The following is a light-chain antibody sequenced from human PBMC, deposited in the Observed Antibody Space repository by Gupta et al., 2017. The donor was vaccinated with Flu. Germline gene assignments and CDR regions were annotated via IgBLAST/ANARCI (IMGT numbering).Light chain of an antibody. CDR2: EAS. CDR3: SSDTNTNTLVV. CDR1: SSDLGGYTY. J-gene: IGLJ2*01. V-gene: IGLV2-14*01. Sequence: QSALPQPASVSRSPGQSITISCTGTSSDLGGYTYVSWYQQHPGKAPKLMIFEASNLPSGVSNRCSDSKSGNTASLTISGHQAEDEADYYCSSDTNTNTLVVFGGGTKPTVL.